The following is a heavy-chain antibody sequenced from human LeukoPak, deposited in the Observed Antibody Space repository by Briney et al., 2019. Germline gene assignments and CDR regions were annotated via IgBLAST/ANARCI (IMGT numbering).Heavy chain of an antibody. CDR2: IPYDGSNK. V-gene: IGHV3-30*04. J-gene: IGHJ4*02. D-gene: IGHD3-22*01. Sequence: GGPLRLSCAASGFTFSTYAMHWVRQAPGKGLEWVAVIPYDGSNKYYADSVKGRFTISRDNSKNTLYLQMNSLRAEDTAVYYCASPDSSFDYWGQGTLVTVSS. CDR3: ASPDSSFDY. CDR1: GFTFSTYA.